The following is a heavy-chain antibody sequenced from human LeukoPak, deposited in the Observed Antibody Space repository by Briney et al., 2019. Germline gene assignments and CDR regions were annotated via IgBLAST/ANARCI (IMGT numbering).Heavy chain of an antibody. CDR2: IYYSGST. V-gene: IGHV4-39*07. J-gene: IGHJ4*02. CDR3: ARVGGATQLY. Sequence: KPSETLSLTCTVSGGSISSSSYYWGWIRQPPGKGLEWIGSIYYSGSTYYNPSLKSRATISVDTSKNQFSLKLSSVTAADTAVYYCARVGGATQLYWGQGTLVTVSS. CDR1: GGSISSSSYY. D-gene: IGHD5-12*01.